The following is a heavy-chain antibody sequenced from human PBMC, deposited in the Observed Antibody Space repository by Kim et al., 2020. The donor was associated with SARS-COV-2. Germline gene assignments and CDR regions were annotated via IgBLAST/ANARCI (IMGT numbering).Heavy chain of an antibody. CDR3: TKRTSGAWPFDY. Sequence: GGSLRLSCEASGFTFTSYAITWVRQAPGKGLEWFASIGITGGNTYYADSVKGRFTISRDNSRDTLFLHMNSLRAEDTAVYYCTKRTSGAWPFDYWPGNSGHRLL. CDR2: IGITGGNT. D-gene: IGHD2-2*01. J-gene: IGHJ4*02. V-gene: IGHV3-23*01. CDR1: GFTFTSYA.